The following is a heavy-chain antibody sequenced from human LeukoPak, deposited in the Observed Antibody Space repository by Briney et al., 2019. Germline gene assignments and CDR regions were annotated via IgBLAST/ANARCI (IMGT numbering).Heavy chain of an antibody. V-gene: IGHV4-61*02. CDR3: ARHWSPTPFDVFDI. CDR2: IYTSGST. J-gene: IGHJ3*02. Sequence: KSSETLSLTCTVSGGSISSGSYYWSWIRQPAGKGLEWIGRIYTSGSTNYNPSLKSRVTISVDTSKNQFSLKLSSVTAADTAVYYCARHWSPTPFDVFDIWGQGTMVTVSS. CDR1: GGSISSGSYY.